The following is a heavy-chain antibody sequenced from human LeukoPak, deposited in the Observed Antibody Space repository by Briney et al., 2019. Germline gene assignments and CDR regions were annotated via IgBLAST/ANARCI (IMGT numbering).Heavy chain of an antibody. J-gene: IGHJ6*02. CDR2: ISGSGSST. Sequence: PGGSLRLSCAASGFTFSSYAMSWVRQAPGKGLEWVSVISGSGSSTYYADSVKGRFTISRDNSKNTLYLQMNSPRVEDTAVYYCAKEGLYDFWSGYSGFYGMDVWGQGTTVTVSS. CDR3: AKEGLYDFWSGYSGFYGMDV. CDR1: GFTFSSYA. V-gene: IGHV3-23*01. D-gene: IGHD3-3*01.